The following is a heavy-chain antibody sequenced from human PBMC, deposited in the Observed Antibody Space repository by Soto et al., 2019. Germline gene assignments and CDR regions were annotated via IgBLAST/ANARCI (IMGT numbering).Heavy chain of an antibody. J-gene: IGHJ4*02. D-gene: IGHD3-22*01. CDR2: IIPIFGTA. V-gene: IGHV1-69*13. CDR1: GGTFSSYA. CDR3: ARVRYDSSGYYYYFDY. Sequence: SVKFSCKASGGTFSSYAISWVRQAPGQGLEWMGGIIPIFGTANYAQKFQGRVTITADESTSTAYMELSSLRSEDTAVYYCARVRYDSSGYYYYFDYWGQGTLVTVSS.